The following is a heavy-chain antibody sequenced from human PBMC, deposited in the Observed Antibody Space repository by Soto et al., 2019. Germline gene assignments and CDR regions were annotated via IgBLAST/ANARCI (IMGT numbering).Heavy chain of an antibody. CDR3: ARGPSNAFDI. CDR2: INGDGSST. J-gene: IGHJ3*02. CDR1: GFTFSSYA. V-gene: IGHV3-74*01. Sequence: GGSLRLSCAASGFTFSSYAMNWVRQAPGKGLVWVSGINGDGSSTSYADSVKGRFTISRDNAKNTLYLQMNSLRAEDTAVYYCARGPSNAFDISGQGTMVTVSS.